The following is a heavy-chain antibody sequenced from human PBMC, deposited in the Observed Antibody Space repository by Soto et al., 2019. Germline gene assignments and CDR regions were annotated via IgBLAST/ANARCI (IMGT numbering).Heavy chain of an antibody. J-gene: IGHJ4*02. CDR2: IYYSGST. V-gene: IGHV4-59*08. CDR1: GGSISSYY. Sequence: SETLSLTCTVSGGSISSYYWSWIRQPPGKGLEWVRYIYYSGSTNYNPSLKSRVTISVDTSKNQFSLKLSSVTAADTAVYYCARSGSDFWSGYYQLDYWGQGTLVTVSS. CDR3: ARSGSDFWSGYYQLDY. D-gene: IGHD3-3*01.